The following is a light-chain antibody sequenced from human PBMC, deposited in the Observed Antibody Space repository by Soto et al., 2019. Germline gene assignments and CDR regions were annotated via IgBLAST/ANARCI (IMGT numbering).Light chain of an antibody. CDR2: EVA. V-gene: IGLV2-14*01. CDR3: SSYTSDTTLV. CDR1: SSDVGSYNY. Sequence: QSALTQPPSVSGSPGQSITISYTGTSSDVGSYNYVSWYQQHPGKSPKLMIYEVANRPSEVSNRFSGSKSGNTASLTISGLQTEDEAHYYCSSYTSDTTLVFGGGTKLTVL. J-gene: IGLJ2*01.